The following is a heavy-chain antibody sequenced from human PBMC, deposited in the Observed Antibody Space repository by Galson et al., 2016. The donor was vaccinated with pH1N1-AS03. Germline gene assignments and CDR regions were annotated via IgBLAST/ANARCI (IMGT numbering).Heavy chain of an antibody. CDR3: ARDPTYATSGYYYPHFDS. Sequence: SLRLSCAASGFTFSNYEMNWVRQAPGKGLEWVSYISNSGTTVHYADSVKGRSTISRDNAKNSLYLQLSSLRAEDTAVYYCARDPTYATSGYYYPHFDSWGQGTLVTVSS. D-gene: IGHD3-22*01. V-gene: IGHV3-48*03. CDR2: ISNSGTTV. CDR1: GFTFSNYE. J-gene: IGHJ5*01.